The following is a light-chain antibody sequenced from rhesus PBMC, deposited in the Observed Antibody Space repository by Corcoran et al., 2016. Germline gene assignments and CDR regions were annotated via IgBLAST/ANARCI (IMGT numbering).Light chain of an antibody. CDR1: QGISDY. Sequence: DIQMTQSPSSLSASVGDRVTITCRASQGISDYLSWYQQKPGKAPKRLIYAAARLESGVPSRFSGSGSGTECTLTISSLQPEDFAAYYCLQGYSTPFTFGPGTKLDIK. J-gene: IGKJ3*01. V-gene: IGKV1-36*02. CDR3: LQGYSTPFT. CDR2: AAA.